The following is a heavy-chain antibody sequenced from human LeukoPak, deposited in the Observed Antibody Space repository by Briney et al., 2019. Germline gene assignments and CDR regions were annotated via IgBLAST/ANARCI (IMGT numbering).Heavy chain of an antibody. CDR3: AKSTYYYDTFVNAFDL. D-gene: IGHD3-22*01. CDR1: GGSISSYY. J-gene: IGHJ3*01. V-gene: IGHV4-59*04. Sequence: PSETLSLTCTVSGGSISSYYLSWIRQPPGKGLEWIGSIYYGGSTYYNVSLRSRVTTSVDTSKNQFSLKLSSVTAADTAVYYCAKSTYYYDTFVNAFDLWGQGTVVTVSS. CDR2: IYYGGST.